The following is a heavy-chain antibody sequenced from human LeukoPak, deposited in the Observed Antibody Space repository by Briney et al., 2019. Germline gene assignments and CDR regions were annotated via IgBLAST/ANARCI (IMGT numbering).Heavy chain of an antibody. CDR1: GGSFSGYY. D-gene: IGHD6-13*01. CDR3: ARGTAFYIAAAGYYFDY. V-gene: IGHV4-34*01. CDR2: INHSRST. Sequence: PSETLSLTCAVYGGSFSGYYWSWIRQPPGKGLEWIGEINHSRSTNYNPSLKSRVTISVDTSKNQFSLKLSSVTAADTAVYYCARGTAFYIAAAGYYFDYWGQGTLVTLSS. J-gene: IGHJ4*02.